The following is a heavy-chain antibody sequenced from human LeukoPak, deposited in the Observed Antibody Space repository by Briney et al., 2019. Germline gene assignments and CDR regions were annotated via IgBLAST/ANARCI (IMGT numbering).Heavy chain of an antibody. CDR3: ARHGFRGDGYNWAANWFDP. CDR1: GGSISSYY. CDR2: IYYSGST. V-gene: IGHV4-59*08. J-gene: IGHJ5*02. Sequence: PSETLSLTCTVSGGSISSYYWSWIRQPPGKGLEWIGCIYYSGSTNYNPSLKSRVTISVDTSKNQFSLKLSSVTAADTAVYYCARHGFRGDGYNWAANWFDPWGQGTLVTVSS. D-gene: IGHD5-24*01.